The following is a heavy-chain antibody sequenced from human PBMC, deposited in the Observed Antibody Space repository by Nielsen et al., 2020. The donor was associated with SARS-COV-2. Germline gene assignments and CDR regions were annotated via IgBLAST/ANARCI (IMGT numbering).Heavy chain of an antibody. CDR3: AKDFWSSPNQVGPDY. J-gene: IGHJ4*02. V-gene: IGHV3-30*18. CDR2: ISRDASDT. Sequence: GESLKISCAASGFTFSDYGIHWVRQAPGKGLEWMAIISRDASDTFYPDSVKGRFTVSSDNSKNTVYLQMNSLRPEDTAVYYCAKDFWSSPNQVGPDYWGQGTLVTVSS. CDR1: GFTFSDYG. D-gene: IGHD3-3*01.